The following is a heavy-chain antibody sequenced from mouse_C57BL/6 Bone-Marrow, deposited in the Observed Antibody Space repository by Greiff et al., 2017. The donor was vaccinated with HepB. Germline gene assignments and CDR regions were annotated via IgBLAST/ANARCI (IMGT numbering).Heavy chain of an antibody. J-gene: IGHJ2*01. CDR1: GFNIKDDY. CDR2: IDPENGDT. D-gene: IGHD2-4*01. Sequence: EVQLQQSGAELVRPGASVKLSCTASGFNIKDDYMHWVKQRPEQGLEWIGWIDPENGDTEYASKFQGKATLTADTSSNTAYLQLSSLTSEDTAFYYCTTLGSTMITTYYFDYWGQGTTLTVSS. V-gene: IGHV14-4*01. CDR3: TTLGSTMITTYYFDY.